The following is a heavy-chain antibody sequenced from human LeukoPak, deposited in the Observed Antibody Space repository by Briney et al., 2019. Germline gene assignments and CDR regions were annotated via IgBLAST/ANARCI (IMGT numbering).Heavy chain of an antibody. Sequence: GGPLRLSCAASGFTFSSYAMSWVRQAPGKGLEGVSVIRGSGGNTFYADSVKGRFTISRDNSKNTLYLQMNSLRAEDTVVYYCAKSYYYDTSGYYPFDYWGQGTLVTVSS. CDR3: AKSYYYDTSGYYPFDY. CDR1: GFTFSSYA. D-gene: IGHD3-22*01. J-gene: IGHJ4*02. CDR2: IRGSGGNT. V-gene: IGHV3-23*01.